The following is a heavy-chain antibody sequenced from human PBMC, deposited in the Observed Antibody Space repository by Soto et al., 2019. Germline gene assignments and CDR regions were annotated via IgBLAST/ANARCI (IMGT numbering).Heavy chain of an antibody. J-gene: IGHJ6*02. CDR3: ARAGNEYGVDV. D-gene: IGHD3-10*01. V-gene: IGHV4-4*07. Sequence: SETLSLTCTVSGGSISSYYWSWIRQSPGKGLEWIGRFYTSATANYNPSLKSRLSMSADTSKNQLSLSLTSVTAADTGVYYCARAGNEYGVDVWGQGTTVTVSS. CDR1: GGSISSYY. CDR2: FYTSATA.